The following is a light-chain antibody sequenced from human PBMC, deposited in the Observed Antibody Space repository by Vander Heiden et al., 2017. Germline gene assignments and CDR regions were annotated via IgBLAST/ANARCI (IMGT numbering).Light chain of an antibody. J-gene: IGKJ2*01. CDR2: WAS. CDR1: QSVLYSSNNKNY. V-gene: IGKV4-1*01. Sequence: DIVMTQSPDSLAVSLGERATINCKSSQSVLYSSNNKNYLVWYQQKPGQPPNLLIYWASTRESGVPDRFSGSASGTDFTLTISSLQAEDVAVYYCQQYYTTPYTFGQGTKLEIK. CDR3: QQYYTTPYT.